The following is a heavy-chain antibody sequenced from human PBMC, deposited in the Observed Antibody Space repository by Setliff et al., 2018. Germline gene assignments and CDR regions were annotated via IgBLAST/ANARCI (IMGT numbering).Heavy chain of an antibody. CDR3: ARVGLEDRDYYQHFDY. CDR2: MSLDETNK. CDR1: GFTFTNYI. J-gene: IGHJ4*02. D-gene: IGHD3-22*01. V-gene: IGHV3-30-3*01. Sequence: PGGSLRLSCAASGFTFTNYIIHWVRQAPGKGLEWVAVMSLDETNKYYADSVRGRFTISRDISKNTLYLQMNSLRAEDTAVYYCARVGLEDRDYYQHFDYWGQGTLVTVSS.